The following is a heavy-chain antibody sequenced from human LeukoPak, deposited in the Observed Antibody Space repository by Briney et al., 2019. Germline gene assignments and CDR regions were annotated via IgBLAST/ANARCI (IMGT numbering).Heavy chain of an antibody. CDR2: IYSRGST. CDR3: ATGIRSLGDY. J-gene: IGHJ4*02. V-gene: IGHV4-59*01. CDR1: GGSISSYY. Sequence: SETLSLTCTVCGGSISSYYGSGLRQPPGKGGGWLVYIYSRGSTNYIPSLKRRVTISVDTSKNQFSLKLSAVTAADTAVYYCATGIRSLGDYWGQGTLVTVSS.